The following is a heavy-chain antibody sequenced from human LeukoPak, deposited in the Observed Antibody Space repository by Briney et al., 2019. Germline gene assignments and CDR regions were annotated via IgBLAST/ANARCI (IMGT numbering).Heavy chain of an antibody. J-gene: IGHJ4*02. Sequence: GGSLRLSCAASGFTFSDYYMSWIRQAPGKGLEWVSYISSSGSTIYYADSVKGRFTISRDNAKNSLYLQMNSLRAEDTAVYYCARDFYEVGPYYYDSSGYPYWGQGTLVTVSS. CDR3: ARDFYEVGPYYYDSSGYPY. V-gene: IGHV3-11*04. CDR2: ISSSGSTI. D-gene: IGHD3-22*01. CDR1: GFTFSDYY.